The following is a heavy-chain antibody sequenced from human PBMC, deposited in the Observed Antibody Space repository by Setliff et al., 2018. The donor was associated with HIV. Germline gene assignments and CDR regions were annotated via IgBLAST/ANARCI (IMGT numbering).Heavy chain of an antibody. V-gene: IGHV4-38-2*02. CDR2: IYHSGST. Sequence: NPSETLSLTCTVSGFSISSDYYGGWIRQPPGKGLEWIGSIYHSGSTYYNPSLQSRVTMAVDTSKNQFSLKLSSVTAADTAVYYCASYYGADEPSYYFDFWGQGTQVTVS. CDR3: ASYYGADEPSYYFDF. CDR1: GFSISSDYY. J-gene: IGHJ4*02. D-gene: IGHD3-22*01.